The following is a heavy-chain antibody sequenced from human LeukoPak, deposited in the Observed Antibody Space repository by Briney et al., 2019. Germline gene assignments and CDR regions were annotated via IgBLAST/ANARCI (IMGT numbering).Heavy chain of an antibody. CDR2: ISSDGSNK. D-gene: IGHD3-22*01. CDR3: ARTAGDSSGYYHDF. Sequence: GGSLRLSCAASGFTFSSYAMSWVRQAPGKGLEWAAVISSDGSNKYYADSVKGRFTISRDHSKNTLYLQMNSLRVDDTAVYYCARTAGDSSGYYHDFWGQGTLVTVSS. V-gene: IGHV3-30-3*01. CDR1: GFTFSSYA. J-gene: IGHJ4*02.